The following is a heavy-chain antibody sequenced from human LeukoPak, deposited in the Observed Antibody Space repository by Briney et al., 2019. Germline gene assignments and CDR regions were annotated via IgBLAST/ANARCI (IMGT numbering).Heavy chain of an antibody. CDR1: GYTFRSYG. D-gene: IGHD2-2*02. CDR3: ARDPVGYCSSSSCYTGGDFDY. V-gene: IGHV1-18*01. Sequence: ASVKVSCKASGYTFRSYGISWVRQAPGQGLERMGWISAYNGNTNYAQKLQGRVTMTTDTSTSTANMELRSLRSDDTAVYYCARDPVGYCSSSSCYTGGDFDYWGQGTLVTVSS. CDR2: ISAYNGNT. J-gene: IGHJ4*02.